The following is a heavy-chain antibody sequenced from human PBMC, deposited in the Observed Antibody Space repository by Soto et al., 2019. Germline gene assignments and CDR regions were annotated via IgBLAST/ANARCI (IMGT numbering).Heavy chain of an antibody. CDR1: GFTFSSYA. CDR2: ISYDGSNK. D-gene: IGHD5-18*01. V-gene: IGHV3-30-3*01. J-gene: IGHJ6*02. CDR3: ARDSERYSYGYLTGMDV. Sequence: GGSLRLSCAASGFTFSSYAMHWVRQAPGKGLEWVAVISYDGSNKYYADSVKSRFTISRDNSKNTLYLQMNSLRGEETPVYNCARDSERYSYGYLTGMDVWGQGTTVTFSS.